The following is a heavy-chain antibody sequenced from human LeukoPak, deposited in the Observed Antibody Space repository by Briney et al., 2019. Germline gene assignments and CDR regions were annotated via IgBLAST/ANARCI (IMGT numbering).Heavy chain of an antibody. CDR3: ARDRDASDYSYAMDV. CDR1: GYTFTGYY. Sequence: EASVRVSCKASGYTFTGYYMHWVRQAPGHGPGWMGWINPNSGGTNFAQKFQGRVTMTLATSIRTAYMELSRLRSDDTAVYYCARDRDASDYSYAMDVWGQGTTVTVSS. D-gene: IGHD2-21*01. J-gene: IGHJ6*02. CDR2: INPNSGGT. V-gene: IGHV1-2*02.